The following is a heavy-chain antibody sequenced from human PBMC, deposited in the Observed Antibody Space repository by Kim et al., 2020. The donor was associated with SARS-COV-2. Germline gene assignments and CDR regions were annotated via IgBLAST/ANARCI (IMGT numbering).Heavy chain of an antibody. CDR1: GGSISSSSYY. J-gene: IGHJ4*02. Sequence: SETLSLTCTVSGGSISSSSYYWGWIRQPPGKGLEWVGSISYRGSTYYDPSLKSRVTISVDTSKNQFYLKVTSVTAADTAVYYCARSNPFCGGDCYYDYWGQGTRVTVSS. V-gene: IGHV4-39*01. CDR2: ISYRGST. D-gene: IGHD2-21*01. CDR3: ARSNPFCGGDCYYDY.